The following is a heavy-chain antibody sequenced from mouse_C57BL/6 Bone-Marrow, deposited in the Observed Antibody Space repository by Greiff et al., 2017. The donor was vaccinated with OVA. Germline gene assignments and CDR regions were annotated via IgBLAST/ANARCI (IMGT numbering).Heavy chain of an antibody. CDR2: IDPSDSYT. Sequence: QVQLKQPGAELVMPGASVKLSCKASGYTFTSYWMHWVKQRPGQGLEWIGEIDPSDSYTNYNQKFKGKSTLTVDKSSSTAYMQLSSLTSEDSAVYYGARWGARYFGYWGQGTTLTVSS. V-gene: IGHV1-69*01. CDR1: GYTFTSYW. J-gene: IGHJ2*01. CDR3: ARWGARYFGY.